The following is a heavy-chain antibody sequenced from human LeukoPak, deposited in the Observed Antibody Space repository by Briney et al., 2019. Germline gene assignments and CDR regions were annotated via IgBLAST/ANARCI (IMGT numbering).Heavy chain of an antibody. D-gene: IGHD3-10*01. Sequence: SETLSLTCTVSGGSISSYHWSWIRQPPGKGLEWIGYIHSGSTNYNPSLKSRVTISVDTSKNQFSLKLSSVTAADTAVYYCARVEELWFGVSWGQGTLVTVSS. J-gene: IGHJ5*02. CDR2: IHSGST. CDR1: GGSISSYH. CDR3: ARVEELWFGVS. V-gene: IGHV4-59*01.